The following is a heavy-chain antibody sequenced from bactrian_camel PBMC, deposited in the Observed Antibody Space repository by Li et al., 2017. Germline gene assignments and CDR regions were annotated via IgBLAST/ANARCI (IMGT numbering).Heavy chain of an antibody. CDR2: ICTRGGIT. CDR3: AARGPYCYTKLSVADFTY. Sequence: HVQLVESGGGSVQAGQSLRLSCVASGYSDGCMGWFRQAPGKEREGIANICTRGGITGITGYADSVKGRFTISQDNAKNTVYLQMNSLKPEDTAMYYCAARGPYCYTKLSVADFTYWGQGTQVTVS. J-gene: IGHJ6*01. V-gene: IGHV3S63*01. CDR1: GYSDGC. D-gene: IGHD2*01.